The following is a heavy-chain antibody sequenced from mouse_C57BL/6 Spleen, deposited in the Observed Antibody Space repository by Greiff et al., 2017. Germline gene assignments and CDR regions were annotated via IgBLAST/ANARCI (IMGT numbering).Heavy chain of an antibody. CDR1: GYTFTSYW. CDR2: IDPSVSYT. CDR3: ARPRIYYDYDLDY. J-gene: IGHJ2*01. Sequence: QVQLQQPGAELVKPGSSVKLSCKASGYTFTSYWMQWVKQRPGQGLEWFGEIDPSVSYTNYNQKFKGKATLTVDTSSSTAYMQLSSLTSEDSAVYYCARPRIYYDYDLDYWGQGTTLTVSS. D-gene: IGHD2-4*01. V-gene: IGHV1-50*01.